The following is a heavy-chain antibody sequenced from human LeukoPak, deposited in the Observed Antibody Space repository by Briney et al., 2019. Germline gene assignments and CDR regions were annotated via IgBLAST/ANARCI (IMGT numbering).Heavy chain of an antibody. CDR1: GGSISSSNW. CDR3: ARARLSIVRGITNFDY. Sequence: PSGTLSLTCAVSGGSISSSNWWSWVRQPPGKGLEWIGEIYHSGSTNYNPSLKSRVTISVDKSKNQFSLILSSVTAADTAVYFCARARLSIVRGITNFDYWGQGTVVSVS. J-gene: IGHJ4*02. CDR2: IYHSGST. V-gene: IGHV4-4*02. D-gene: IGHD3-10*01.